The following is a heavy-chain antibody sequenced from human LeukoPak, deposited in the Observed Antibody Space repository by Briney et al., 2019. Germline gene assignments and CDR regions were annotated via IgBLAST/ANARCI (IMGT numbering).Heavy chain of an antibody. D-gene: IGHD3-16*02. Sequence: PGGSLRLSCAASGFTFSSYGMHWVRQAPGKGLAWVAVIWSDGSNKYYADSVKGRFTISRDNSKNTLYLQMNSLRAEDTAMYYCAREQTPSYDYVWGSYRSALDYWGQGTLVTVSS. CDR1: GFTFSSYG. J-gene: IGHJ4*02. CDR2: IWSDGSNK. CDR3: AREQTPSYDYVWGSYRSALDY. V-gene: IGHV3-33*01.